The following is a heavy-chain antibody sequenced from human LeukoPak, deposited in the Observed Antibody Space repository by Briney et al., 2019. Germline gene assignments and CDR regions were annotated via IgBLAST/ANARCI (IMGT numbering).Heavy chain of an antibody. V-gene: IGHV4-61*02. Sequence: PSETLSLTCPVSGGSLSSGSYYWSWIRQPAGKGLEWIGRIYTSGSTNYNPPLKSRVTISVDTSKNQFSLKLSSVTAADTAVYYCARSPVWWFDPWGQGTLVTVSS. CDR1: GGSLSSGSYY. J-gene: IGHJ5*02. D-gene: IGHD3-16*01. CDR2: IYTSGST. CDR3: ARSPVWWFDP.